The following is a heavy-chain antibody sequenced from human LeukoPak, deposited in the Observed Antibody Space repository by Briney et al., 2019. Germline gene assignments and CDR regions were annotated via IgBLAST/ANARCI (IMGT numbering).Heavy chain of an antibody. CDR3: ARKLGADIGAFDI. Sequence: PGRSLRLSCAASGFTFSSYGMHWVRQAPGKGVEWVSLISYDGSNKYYADSVKGRFTISRDNSKNTLYVQMNSLRAEDTAVYYCARKLGADIGAFDIWGQGTMVTVSS. CDR2: ISYDGSNK. D-gene: IGHD2-15*01. V-gene: IGHV3-30*03. J-gene: IGHJ3*02. CDR1: GFTFSSYG.